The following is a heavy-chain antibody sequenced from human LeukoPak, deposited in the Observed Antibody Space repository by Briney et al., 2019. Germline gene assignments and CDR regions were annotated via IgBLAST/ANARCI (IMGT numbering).Heavy chain of an antibody. Sequence: SETLSLTCAVYGGSFSGYYWSWIRQPPGKGLEWIGEINHSGSTNYNPSLKSRATISVDTSKNQFSLKLSSVTAADTAVYYCARGRGWLPYYFDYWGQGTLVTVSS. V-gene: IGHV4-34*01. D-gene: IGHD5-12*01. CDR3: ARGRGWLPYYFDY. CDR2: INHSGST. J-gene: IGHJ4*02. CDR1: GGSFSGYY.